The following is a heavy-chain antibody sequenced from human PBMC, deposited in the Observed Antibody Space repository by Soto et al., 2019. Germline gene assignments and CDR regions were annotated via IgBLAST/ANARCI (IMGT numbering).Heavy chain of an antibody. V-gene: IGHV1-18*01. CDR2: ISEHNGNT. CDR3: ARGRYGDY. Sequence: QVHLVQSGAEVKKPGASVKVSCQASGYAFTTYVITWVRQAPGQGLEWMGWISEHNGNTNYAQKLQGRVTVTRDTTTSAAYMELRSLGSGDTAVYYCARGRYGDYWGQGALVTVSS. CDR1: GYAFTTYV. D-gene: IGHD1-1*01. J-gene: IGHJ4*02.